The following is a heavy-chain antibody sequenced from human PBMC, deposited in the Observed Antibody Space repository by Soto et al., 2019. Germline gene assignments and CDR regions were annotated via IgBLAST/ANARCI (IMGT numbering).Heavy chain of an antibody. V-gene: IGHV3-74*01. Sequence: GGSLRLSCAASGFTFKNYWMHWVRQAPGKGLVWVSRIDRDGRDASYADSVKGRFTMSRDNAKDTLYLQANNLGVDDTAVYYCARDYDNDDTIRWYFGMDLWGPGTTVTVSS. CDR2: IDRDGRDA. J-gene: IGHJ6*02. D-gene: IGHD3-22*01. CDR3: ARDYDNDDTIRWYFGMDL. CDR1: GFTFKNYW.